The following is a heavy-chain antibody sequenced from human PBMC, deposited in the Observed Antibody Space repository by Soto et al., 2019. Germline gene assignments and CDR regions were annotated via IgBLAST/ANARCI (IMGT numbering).Heavy chain of an antibody. J-gene: IGHJ3*02. CDR1: GGSISSCGYY. Sequence: SETLSLTCTVSGGSISSCGYYWRWIRQHPGKGLEWIGYIYYSGSTYYNPSLKSRVTISVDTSKNQFSLRLSSVTAADTAVYYCARNSATTVTTWGAFDIWGQGTMVTVSS. D-gene: IGHD4-17*01. V-gene: IGHV4-31*03. CDR3: ARNSATTVTTWGAFDI. CDR2: IYYSGST.